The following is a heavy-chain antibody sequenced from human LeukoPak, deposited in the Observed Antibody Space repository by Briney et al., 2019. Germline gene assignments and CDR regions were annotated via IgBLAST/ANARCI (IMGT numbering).Heavy chain of an antibody. CDR3: ARDWGRLYDSSGYYY. D-gene: IGHD3-22*01. CDR1: GGTFSSYA. V-gene: IGHV1-69*13. J-gene: IGHJ4*02. CDR2: IIPIFGTA. Sequence: SVKVSCKASGGTFSSYAISWVRQAPGQGLEWMGGIIPIFGTANYAQKFQGRVTITADESTSTAYMELSSLRSEDTAVYYCARDWGRLYDSSGYYYWGQGTLVTVSS.